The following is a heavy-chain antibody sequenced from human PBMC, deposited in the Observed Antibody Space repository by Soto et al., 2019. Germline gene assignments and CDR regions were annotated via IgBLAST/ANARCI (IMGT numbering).Heavy chain of an antibody. D-gene: IGHD1-1*01. V-gene: IGHV1-18*01. CDR3: ALLGTRQQQFDY. CDR1: GYTFTSHG. J-gene: IGHJ4*02. Sequence: ASVKVSCKTSGYTFTSHGVNWVRQAPGQGLEWMGRISAYHGNKHYAQNVQGRATLTTDTSTRTAYMELRGLRSDDTAVYYCALLGTRQQQFDYWGQGTLVTVSS. CDR2: ISAYHGNK.